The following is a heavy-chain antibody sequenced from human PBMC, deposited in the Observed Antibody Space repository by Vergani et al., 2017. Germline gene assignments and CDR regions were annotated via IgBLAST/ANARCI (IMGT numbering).Heavy chain of an antibody. CDR3: TTGSGYCSGGSCPFDY. D-gene: IGHD2-15*01. J-gene: IGHJ4*02. CDR2: IKSKTDGGTT. Sequence: EVQLVESGGGLVKPGGSLRLSCAASGFTFSNAWMSWVRQAPGKGLEWVGRIKSKTDGGTTDYAAPVKGRFTISRDDSKNTLYLQMNSLKTEDTAVYYCTTGSGYCSGGSCPFDYWGQGTLVTVSS. V-gene: IGHV3-15*01. CDR1: GFTFSNAW.